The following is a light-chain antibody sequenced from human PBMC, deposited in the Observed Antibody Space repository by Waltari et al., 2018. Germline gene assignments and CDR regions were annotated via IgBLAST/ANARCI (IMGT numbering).Light chain of an antibody. CDR3: SSYAVSNSHV. J-gene: IGLJ1*01. CDR1: SSDVGGYNY. Sequence: QSALTQPPSASGSPGQSVTMSCTGTSSDVGGYNYVSWYQQHPGTVPKLIIYEVSVPPSGFPHRFSGSKSGNTASLTVSGLQAEDEADYYCSSYAVSNSHVFGTGTRVTVL. CDR2: EVS. V-gene: IGLV2-8*01.